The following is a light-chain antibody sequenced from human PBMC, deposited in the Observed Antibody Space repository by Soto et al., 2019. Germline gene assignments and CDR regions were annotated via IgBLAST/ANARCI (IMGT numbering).Light chain of an antibody. CDR3: QQYYSIPPT. V-gene: IGKV4-1*01. J-gene: IGKJ2*01. Sequence: DIVMTQSPDSLAVSLGERATINCKSSQSVLYSSNNKNNLALYQQKPGQPPKLLIYWASTRESGVPDRFSGSGSGTDFTLTISSLQAEDVAVYYCQQYYSIPPTFGQGTNLEIK. CDR1: QSVLYSSNNKNN. CDR2: WAS.